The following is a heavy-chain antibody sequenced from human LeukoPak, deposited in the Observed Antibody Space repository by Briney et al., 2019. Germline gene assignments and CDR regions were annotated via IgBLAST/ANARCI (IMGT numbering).Heavy chain of an antibody. CDR2: ISGSGGST. CDR3: SKVGRDYDILAGYRYWFDP. Sequence: PGGSLRLSCAASGFTFSSYAMSWVRQAPGKGLEWVSAISGSGGSTYYADSVKGRFTISRDNSKNTLYLQMNSLRAEDTAVYYFSKVGRDYDILAGYRYWFDPWGQGTLVTVSS. J-gene: IGHJ5*02. CDR1: GFTFSSYA. D-gene: IGHD3-9*01. V-gene: IGHV3-23*01.